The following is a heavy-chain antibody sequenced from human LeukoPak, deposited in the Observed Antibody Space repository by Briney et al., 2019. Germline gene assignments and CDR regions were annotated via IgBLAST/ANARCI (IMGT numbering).Heavy chain of an antibody. V-gene: IGHV1-69*13. CDR3: ARVAGATKTFDY. CDR1: GGTFSSYT. J-gene: IGHJ4*02. Sequence: SVKVSCKASGGTFSSYTISWVRQAPGQGLEWMGGIIPIFGTANYAQKFQGRVTITADESTSTAYMELSSLRSEDTAVYYCARVAGATKTFDYWGQGTLVTVSS. CDR2: IIPIFGTA. D-gene: IGHD5-12*01.